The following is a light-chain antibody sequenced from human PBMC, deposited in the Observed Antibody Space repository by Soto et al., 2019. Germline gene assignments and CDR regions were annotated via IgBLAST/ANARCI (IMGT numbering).Light chain of an antibody. V-gene: IGKV3-20*01. CDR1: QSVGNNY. CDR2: GAS. J-gene: IGKJ2*01. CDR3: QQYGSSLLYT. Sequence: EIVLAQSPGTLSLSPGERATLSCRASQSVGNNYLAWYHQKPGQAPRLLIYGASSRATGIPDRFSGSGSGTDLTLTSRRLEPEDFAVYYCQQYGSSLLYTFGQGTKLQIK.